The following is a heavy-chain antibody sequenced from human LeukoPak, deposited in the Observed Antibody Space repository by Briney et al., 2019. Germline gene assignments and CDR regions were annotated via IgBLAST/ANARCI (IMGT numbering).Heavy chain of an antibody. V-gene: IGHV4-34*01. CDR1: GGSFSVYY. D-gene: IGHD3-3*01. Sequence: SETLSLTCAVYGGSFSVYYWSWIRQPPGKGLEWIGEINHSGSTNYNPSLKSRVTISVDTSKNQFSLKLSSVTAAAKAVYYCARDTGKSGYPDYWGQGTLVTVSS. CDR3: ARDTGKSGYPDY. J-gene: IGHJ4*02. CDR2: INHSGST.